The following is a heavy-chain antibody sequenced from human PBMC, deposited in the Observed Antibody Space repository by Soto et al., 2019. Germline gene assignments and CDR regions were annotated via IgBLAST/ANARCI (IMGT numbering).Heavy chain of an antibody. CDR2: ISAYNGNT. CDR1: GYTFTSYG. J-gene: IGHJ3*02. V-gene: IGHV1-18*01. Sequence: QVQLVQSGAEVKKPGASVKVSCKASGYTFTSYGISWVRQAPGQGLEWMGWISAYNGNTNYAQKLQGRVTMTTDTSTSTAYMELRSLRSDDTAVYYCASLKIVGANTRGAAFDIWGQGTMVTVSS. CDR3: ASLKIVGANTRGAAFDI. D-gene: IGHD1-26*01.